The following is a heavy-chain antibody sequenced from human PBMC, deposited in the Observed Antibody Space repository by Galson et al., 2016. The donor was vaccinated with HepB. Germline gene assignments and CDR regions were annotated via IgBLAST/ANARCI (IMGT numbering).Heavy chain of an antibody. Sequence: SLRLSCAASGFSFSDYSMHWVRQAPGKGLEXVAFVSYDGRNQRYAESVKGRFTISRDNSKNTLYLQMNSLRAEDAALYFCARRGYCSGGACSQYFDYWGQGTLVTVSS. CDR3: ARRGYCSGGACSQYFDY. D-gene: IGHD2-15*01. V-gene: IGHV3-30*01. J-gene: IGHJ4*02. CDR2: VSYDGRNQ. CDR1: GFSFSDYS.